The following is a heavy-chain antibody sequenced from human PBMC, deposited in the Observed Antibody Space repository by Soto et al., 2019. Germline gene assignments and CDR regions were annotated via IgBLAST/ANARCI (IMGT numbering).Heavy chain of an antibody. CDR2: ISYDGSNK. V-gene: IGHV3-30*18. CDR3: AKGPYYYDTTLKFDY. J-gene: IGHJ4*02. D-gene: IGHD3-22*01. CDR1: GFTFKSYG. Sequence: QVQLVESGGGVVQPGTSLRLSCAASGFTFKSYGMHWVRQAPGKGLEWVAVISYDGSNKNYADSVKGRFTISRDDSRNTLHLQMNSLRAEDTAVYYCAKGPYYYDTTLKFDYWGQGTLVTVSS.